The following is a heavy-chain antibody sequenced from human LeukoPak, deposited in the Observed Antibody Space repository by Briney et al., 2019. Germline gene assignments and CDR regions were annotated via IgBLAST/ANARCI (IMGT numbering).Heavy chain of an antibody. CDR3: ARDASGSYLGFDY. Sequence: SETLSLTCTVAARAISSGSYYWSCIRQPAGKGLEWIGRIYTSGSTNYNPSLKSRVTISLDTSKNQFSLKLSSVTAADTAVYYCARDASGSYLGFDYWGQGTLVTVSS. V-gene: IGHV4-61*02. J-gene: IGHJ4*02. CDR2: IYTSGST. CDR1: ARAISSGSYY. D-gene: IGHD1-26*01.